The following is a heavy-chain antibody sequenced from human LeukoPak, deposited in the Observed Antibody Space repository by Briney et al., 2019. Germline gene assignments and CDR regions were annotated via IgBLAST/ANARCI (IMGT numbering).Heavy chain of an antibody. CDR3: AKSTLGSSWFDY. Sequence: AVISYDVSNKSYAASVKGRFTISRDNSKNTLYLQMNSLRAEDTAVYYCAKSTLGSSWFDYWGQGTLVTVSS. D-gene: IGHD6-13*01. J-gene: IGHJ4*02. CDR2: ISYDVSNK. V-gene: IGHV3-30*18.